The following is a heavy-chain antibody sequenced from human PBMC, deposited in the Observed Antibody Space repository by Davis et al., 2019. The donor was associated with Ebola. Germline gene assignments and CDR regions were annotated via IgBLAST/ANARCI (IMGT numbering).Heavy chain of an antibody. D-gene: IGHD6-6*01. J-gene: IGHJ6*02. CDR1: GFTFSSYA. CDR2: ISSSSSTI. Sequence: GESLKISCAASGFTFSSYAMSWVRQAPGKGLEWVSYISSSSSTIYYADSVKGRFTISRDNAKNSLYLQMNSLRDEDTAVYYCAYSSFGSGAYYGMDVWGQGTTVTVSS. CDR3: AYSSFGSGAYYGMDV. V-gene: IGHV3-48*02.